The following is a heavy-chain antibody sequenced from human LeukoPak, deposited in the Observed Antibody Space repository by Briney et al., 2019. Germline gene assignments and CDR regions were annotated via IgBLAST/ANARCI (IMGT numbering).Heavy chain of an antibody. D-gene: IGHD2-2*01. J-gene: IGHJ4*02. V-gene: IGHV3-30*18. CDR1: GFTFSSYG. CDR3: AKEIGDIVVVPAASFDNYFDY. CDR2: ISYDGSNK. Sequence: GRSLRLSCAASGFTFSSYGMHWVRQAPGKGLEWVAVISYDGSNKYYADSVKGRFTISRDNSKNTLYLQMNSLRAEDTAVYYCAKEIGDIVVVPAASFDNYFDYWGQGTLVTVSS.